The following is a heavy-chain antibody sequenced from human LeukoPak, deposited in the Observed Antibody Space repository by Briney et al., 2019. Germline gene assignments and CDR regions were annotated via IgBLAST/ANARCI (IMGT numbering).Heavy chain of an antibody. Sequence: PSETLSLTCTVSGGSISNYWSWIRQPPGKGLEWIGYIYYSGSTNYNPSLKSRVTISVDTSKNQFSLKLSSVTAADTAVYYCASGGYCSSTTCYPNWFDPWGQGTLVTVSS. J-gene: IGHJ5*02. CDR2: IYYSGST. V-gene: IGHV4-59*01. CDR3: ASGGYCSSTTCYPNWFDP. D-gene: IGHD2-2*01. CDR1: GGSISNY.